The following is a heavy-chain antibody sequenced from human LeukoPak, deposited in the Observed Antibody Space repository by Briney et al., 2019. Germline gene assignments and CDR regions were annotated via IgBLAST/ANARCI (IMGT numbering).Heavy chain of an antibody. V-gene: IGHV4-61*01. J-gene: IGHJ4*02. Sequence: SETLSLTCTVSGGSVSSGSYYWSWIRQPPGKGLEWIGYIYYSGSTNYNPSLKSRVTISVDTSKNQFSLKLSSVTAADTAVYYCARARVSRGFSYWGQGTLVTVSS. CDR3: ARARVSRGFSY. D-gene: IGHD6-13*01. CDR2: IYYSGST. CDR1: GGSVSSGSYY.